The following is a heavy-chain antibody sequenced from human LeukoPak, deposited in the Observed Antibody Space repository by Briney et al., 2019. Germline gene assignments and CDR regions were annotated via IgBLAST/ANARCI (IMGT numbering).Heavy chain of an antibody. CDR2: INHSGST. Sequence: SETLSLTCAVYGGSFSDYYWSWIRQPPGKGLEWIGEINHSGSTNYNSSLKSRVTISVDTSKNQFSLKLTSVTAADTAVYYCAKSGGLRRPQNLLGQGTPVNGFS. CDR3: AKSGGLRRPQNL. CDR1: GGSFSDYY. J-gene: IGHJ6*01. V-gene: IGHV4-34*01. D-gene: IGHD3-16*01.